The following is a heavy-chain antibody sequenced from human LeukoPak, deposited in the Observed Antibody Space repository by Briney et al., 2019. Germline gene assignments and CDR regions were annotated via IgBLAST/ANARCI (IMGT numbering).Heavy chain of an antibody. Sequence: GGSLRLSCAASGFTFSSYDMHWVRQATGKGLEWVSAIGTAGDTYYPGSVKGRFTISRENAKNSLYLQMNSLRAEDTAVYYCARGSDSNFGARDGFDYWGQGTLVTVSS. CDR1: GFTFSSYD. J-gene: IGHJ4*02. D-gene: IGHD3-16*01. CDR3: ARGSDSNFGARDGFDY. CDR2: IGTAGDT. V-gene: IGHV3-13*01.